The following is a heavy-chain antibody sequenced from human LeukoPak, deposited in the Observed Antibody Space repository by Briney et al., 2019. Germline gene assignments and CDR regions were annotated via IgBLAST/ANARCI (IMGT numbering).Heavy chain of an antibody. J-gene: IGHJ6*03. CDR2: ISGSGGST. CDR1: GFTFSSYG. CDR3: ATNPPQYSGSSYYYYFYMDV. V-gene: IGHV3-23*01. Sequence: GGSLRLSCAASGFTFSSYGMSWVRQAPGKGLEWVSAISGSGGSTYYADSVKGRFTISRDNSKNTMYVQMNSLRAEDTAVYYCATNPPQYSGSSYYYYFYMDVWGKGTAVTISS. D-gene: IGHD1-26*01.